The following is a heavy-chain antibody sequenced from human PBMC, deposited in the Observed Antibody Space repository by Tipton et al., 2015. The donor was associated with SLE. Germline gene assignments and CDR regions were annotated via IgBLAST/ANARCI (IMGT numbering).Heavy chain of an antibody. Sequence: SLRLSCTPSGFTFGDYAMSWVRQAPGKGLEWVGFIRSKAYGGTTEYAASVKGRFTISRDDSKSIAYLQMNSLKTEDTAVYYCTRVQDAPFDYWGQGTLVTVSS. CDR3: TRVQDAPFDY. CDR2: IRSKAYGGTT. V-gene: IGHV3-49*04. J-gene: IGHJ4*02. CDR1: GFTFGDYA.